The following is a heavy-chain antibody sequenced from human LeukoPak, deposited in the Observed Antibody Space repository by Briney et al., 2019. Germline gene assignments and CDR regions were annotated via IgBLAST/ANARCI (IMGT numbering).Heavy chain of an antibody. D-gene: IGHD4-17*01. Sequence: ASVKVSCKASGYTFTSYGISWLRQAPGQGLEWMGWISAYNGNTNYAQKLQGRVTMTTDTSTSTAYMELRSLRSDDTAVYYCARVPYGDYYYYYGMDVWGQGTTVTVSS. J-gene: IGHJ6*02. CDR1: GYTFTSYG. CDR3: ARVPYGDYYYYYGMDV. V-gene: IGHV1-18*01. CDR2: ISAYNGNT.